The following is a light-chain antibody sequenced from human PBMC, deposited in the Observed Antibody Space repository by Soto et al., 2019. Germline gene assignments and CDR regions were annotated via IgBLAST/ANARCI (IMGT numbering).Light chain of an antibody. V-gene: IGKV4-1*01. Sequence: DIVMTQSPGSLGVSLGEKATVACRSSQSVFHSSTNRSFLAWYQQRPGLPPTLPIYGASIRESGVPDRFSGSGSGRDFNLTIDNLQPEDVAIYHCQQYYSTPYTFGQGTKLDIK. CDR1: QSVFHSSTNRSF. CDR3: QQYYSTPYT. CDR2: GAS. J-gene: IGKJ2*01.